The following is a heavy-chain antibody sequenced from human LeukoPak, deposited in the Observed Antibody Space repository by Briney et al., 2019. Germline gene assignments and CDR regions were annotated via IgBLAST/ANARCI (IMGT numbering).Heavy chain of an antibody. CDR3: ARLPAHYCSSTSCDDSWFDP. J-gene: IGHJ5*02. CDR1: VDSFSGYY. CDR2: INHSGST. Sequence: SETLSLTCAVYVDSFSGYYWVWIRQPPGKGLEWIGEINHSGSTNYNPSLKTRVTISRDTSKSQFSLKLRSVTAADTAVYYCARLPAHYCSSTSCDDSWFDPWGQGTLVTVSS. D-gene: IGHD2-2*01. V-gene: IGHV4-34*01.